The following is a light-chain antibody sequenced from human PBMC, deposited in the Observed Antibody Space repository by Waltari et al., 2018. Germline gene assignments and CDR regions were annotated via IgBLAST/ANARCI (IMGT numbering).Light chain of an antibody. CDR2: DAS. CDR1: QSISSW. Sequence: DIQMTQSPSTLSASVGDRVTITCRASQSISSWLAWYQQKPGKAPKLLIYDASSLESGVPSRFSGSGSGTEFTLTISSLQSDDFATYYCQQYNSYSRPTFGGGTKVEIK. CDR3: QQYNSYSRPT. V-gene: IGKV1-5*01. J-gene: IGKJ4*01.